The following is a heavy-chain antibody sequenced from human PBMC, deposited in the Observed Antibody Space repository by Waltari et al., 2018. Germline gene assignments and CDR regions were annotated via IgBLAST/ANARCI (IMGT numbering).Heavy chain of an antibody. Sequence: QVQLQESGPGLVKPSETLSLTCAVSDDSINNYYWNWIRQPPGKELEWIGYIAYNGRTNYNPSLQSRVTISVDTSKTQFSLKLTSVTAADTAVYYCGRSYDFWSGYPLDYWGPGSLVTVSS. CDR3: GRSYDFWSGYPLDY. J-gene: IGHJ4*02. CDR2: IAYNGRT. CDR1: DDSINNYY. D-gene: IGHD3-3*01. V-gene: IGHV4-59*01.